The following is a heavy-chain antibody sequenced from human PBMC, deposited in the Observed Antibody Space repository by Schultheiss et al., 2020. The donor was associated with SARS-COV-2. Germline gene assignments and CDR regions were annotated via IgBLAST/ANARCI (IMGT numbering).Heavy chain of an antibody. CDR1: GFTFSSNY. J-gene: IGHJ4*02. CDR2: IYSGGST. D-gene: IGHD3-16*02. CDR3: ARAFGGVMVGVD. Sequence: GGSLRLSCAASGFTFSSNYMSWVRQAPGKGLEWVSVIYSGGSTYYADSVKGRFTISRDNSKNTLYLQMNSLRAEDTAVYYCARAFGGVMVGVDWGQGTLVTVSS. V-gene: IGHV3-53*01.